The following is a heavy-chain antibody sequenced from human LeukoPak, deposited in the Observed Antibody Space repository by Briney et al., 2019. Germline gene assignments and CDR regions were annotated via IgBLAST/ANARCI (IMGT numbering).Heavy chain of an antibody. CDR3: ARDMRIAVAALGWRALDY. Sequence: SVKVSCKASGGTFSRYYAISWVRQAPGQGLEWVGGIIPSFSTANYAQKFQGRVTITTDESTGTAYLGLSGLRSEDTAVYYCARDMRIAVAALGWRALDYWGQGTLVTVSS. CDR1: GGTFSRYYA. V-gene: IGHV1-69*05. J-gene: IGHJ4*02. CDR2: IIPSFSTA. D-gene: IGHD6-19*01.